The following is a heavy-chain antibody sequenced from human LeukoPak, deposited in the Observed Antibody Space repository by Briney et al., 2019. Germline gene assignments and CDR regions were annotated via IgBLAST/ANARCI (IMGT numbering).Heavy chain of an antibody. D-gene: IGHD6-13*01. V-gene: IGHV1-3*01. CDR3: ARERIAAAGTFDP. CDR1: GYTFTSYA. Sequence: GASVKVSCKASGYTFTSYAMHWVRQAPGQRLEWMGWINAGNGNTKYSQKFQGRVTITRDTSASTAYMELSSLRSEDTAVYYCARERIAAAGTFDPWGQGTLVTVSS. J-gene: IGHJ5*02. CDR2: INAGNGNT.